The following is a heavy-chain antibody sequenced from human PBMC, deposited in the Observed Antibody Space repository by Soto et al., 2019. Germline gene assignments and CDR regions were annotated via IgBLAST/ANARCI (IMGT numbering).Heavy chain of an antibody. CDR2: IYYSGST. CDR3: AREGLTGTIGLYYYYGMDV. D-gene: IGHD1-7*01. Sequence: PSETLSLTCTVSGGSISSYFWSWIRQPPGKGLEWIGYIYYSGSTNYNPSLKSRVTISVDTSKNQFSLKLNSVTAADTAVYYCAREGLTGTIGLYYYYGMDVWGQGTTVTVSS. CDR1: GGSISSYF. J-gene: IGHJ6*02. V-gene: IGHV4-59*01.